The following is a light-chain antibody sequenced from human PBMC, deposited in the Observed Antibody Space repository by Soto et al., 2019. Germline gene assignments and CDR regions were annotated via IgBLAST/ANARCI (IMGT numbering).Light chain of an antibody. Sequence: SYELTQSPSVSVAPGETARITCEENNIGSKGVHWYQQKPGQAPVLVIYYDSDRPSGIRDRFSGSKSGNTATLTISRVEAGDEADYHCQVCGSTRDHPVFGGGTRLTVL. CDR2: YDS. CDR3: QVCGSTRDHPV. V-gene: IGLV3-21*04. J-gene: IGLJ3*02. CDR1: NIGSKG.